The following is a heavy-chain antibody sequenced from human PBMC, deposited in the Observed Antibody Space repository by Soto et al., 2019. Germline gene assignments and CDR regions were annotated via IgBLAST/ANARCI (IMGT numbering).Heavy chain of an antibody. CDR2: IYWDDDK. CDR3: AHRAGFTGNWNGGYFDS. Sequence: QITLKESGPTRVKPTQTLTLTCTFSGFSLNARPVGVGWIRQPPGKALERLALIYWDDDKRYSPSPNSRITITKDTSKNQVGLTMTNMDPVDTAISSCAHRAGFTGNWNGGYFDSWGQGALVTVSS. CDR1: GFSLNARPVG. J-gene: IGHJ4*02. V-gene: IGHV2-5*02. D-gene: IGHD1-1*01.